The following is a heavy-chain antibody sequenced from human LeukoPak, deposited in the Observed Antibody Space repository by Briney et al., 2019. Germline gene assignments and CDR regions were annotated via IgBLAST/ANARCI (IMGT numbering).Heavy chain of an antibody. Sequence: ASVKVSCKASGYTFTSYGISWVRQAPGQGLEWMGWISAYNGNTNYAQKLQGRVTITTDTSTSTAYMELRSLRSDDTAVYYCARGGGAVLRYFDWNLDYWGQGTLVTVSS. CDR1: GYTFTSYG. J-gene: IGHJ4*02. V-gene: IGHV1-18*01. D-gene: IGHD3-9*01. CDR2: ISAYNGNT. CDR3: ARGGGAVLRYFDWNLDY.